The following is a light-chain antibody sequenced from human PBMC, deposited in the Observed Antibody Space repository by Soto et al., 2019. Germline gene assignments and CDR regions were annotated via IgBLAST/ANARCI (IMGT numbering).Light chain of an antibody. J-gene: IGLJ3*02. CDR1: SSNIGNNA. Sequence: QAVVTQPPSLSEAPGQRVTVSCSGSSSNIGNNAVNWYQQHSGKAPKLLMYYDDFQPSGVSDRYSGSKSGPSASLAISGLQSEDEAEYFCATWDDSLNEMVFGGGTKVTVL. V-gene: IGLV1-36*01. CDR2: YDD. CDR3: ATWDDSLNEMV.